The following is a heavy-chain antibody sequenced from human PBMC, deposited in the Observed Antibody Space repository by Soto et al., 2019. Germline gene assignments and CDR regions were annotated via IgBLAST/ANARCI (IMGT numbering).Heavy chain of an antibody. CDR3: AREDDYGDYGWFDP. Sequence: QVQLQESGPGLVKPSETLSLTCTVSGGSISSYYWSWIRQPPGKGLEWIGYIYYSGSTNYNPSLKSRVTISVDTSKNQFSLKLSSVTAADTAVYYWAREDDYGDYGWFDPWGQGTLVTVSS. CDR2: IYYSGST. J-gene: IGHJ5*02. V-gene: IGHV4-59*01. D-gene: IGHD4-17*01. CDR1: GGSISSYY.